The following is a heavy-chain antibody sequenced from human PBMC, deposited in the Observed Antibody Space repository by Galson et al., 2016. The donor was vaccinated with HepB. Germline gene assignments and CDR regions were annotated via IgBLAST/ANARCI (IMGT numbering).Heavy chain of an antibody. V-gene: IGHV3-23*01. CDR2: ISGSGDIT. Sequence: SLRLSCAASGFSFSRRAMNWVRQAPGKGLQWVSSISGSGDITYSAESVKSRFTIPRDNSKSTLYLQMDSLSVEDTAVYYCAKSEVVVVAAHQVWGQGTLVTVSS. D-gene: IGHD2-15*01. CDR3: AKSEVVVVAAHQV. CDR1: GFSFSRRA. J-gene: IGHJ4*02.